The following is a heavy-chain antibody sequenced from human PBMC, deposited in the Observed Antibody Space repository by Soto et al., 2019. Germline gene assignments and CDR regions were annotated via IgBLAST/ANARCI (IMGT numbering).Heavy chain of an antibody. CDR2: IYNDGTT. D-gene: IGHD3-10*01. J-gene: IGHJ6*02. CDR1: GLPVAGSY. V-gene: IGHV3-53*01. Sequence: GGSLRLSCVASGLPVAGSYMAWVRQAPGKGLEWASVIYNDGTTYYSQSVEGRFTISRDTSKNTLYLQMDRLRDEDTAVYYCVRPLPSGQTHARDVWGQGTTVTVS. CDR3: VRPLPSGQTHARDV.